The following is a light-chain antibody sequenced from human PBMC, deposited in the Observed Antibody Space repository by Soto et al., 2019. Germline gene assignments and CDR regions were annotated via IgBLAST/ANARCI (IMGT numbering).Light chain of an antibody. V-gene: IGLV2-14*03. J-gene: IGLJ2*01. CDR3: SSSTTSSTVI. CDR1: SSDVGDHNY. CDR2: AVS. Sequence: QSALTQPASVSGSPGQSITISCTGTSSDVGDHNYVSWYQQQPGKAPKLMIYAVSNRPSGVSNRFSGSKSGNTASLTISGLQAEDAADYYCSSSTTSSTVIFGGGTKLTVL.